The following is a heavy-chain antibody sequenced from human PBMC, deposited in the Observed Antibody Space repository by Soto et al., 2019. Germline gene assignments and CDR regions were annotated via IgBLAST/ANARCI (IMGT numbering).Heavy chain of an antibody. J-gene: IGHJ4*02. CDR2: ISYSGHT. CDR1: GDSFSSISNHY. Sequence: PSETLSLTCTFTGDSFSSISNHYCSWIRQPPGKGLEWLGYISYSGHTSYNPSLKSRLFISVDTSKNQVSLNLASVTAADTAVYYCARHHDSWGQGTLVTVS. V-gene: IGHV4-59*08. CDR3: ARHHDS.